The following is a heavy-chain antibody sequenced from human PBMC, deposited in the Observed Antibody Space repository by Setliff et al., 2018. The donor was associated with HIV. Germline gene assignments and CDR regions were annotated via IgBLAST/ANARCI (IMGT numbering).Heavy chain of an antibody. D-gene: IGHD6-13*01. CDR2: IRPSGGT. CDR1: GGSFSDYF. J-gene: IGHJ4*01. Sequence: SETLSLTCAVYGGSFSDYFWTWIRQPPGKGLGWIGKIRPSGGTNYNPSLKSRVTISVDSSKNQFSLKLSSVTAADTAVYFCARDEGRATGSWWDQSASWYLDYWGHGILVTVSS. CDR3: ARDEGRATGSWWDQSASWYLDY. V-gene: IGHV4-34*01.